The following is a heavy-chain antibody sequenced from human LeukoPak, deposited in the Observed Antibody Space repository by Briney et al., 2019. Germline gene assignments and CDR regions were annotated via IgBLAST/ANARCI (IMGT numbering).Heavy chain of an antibody. CDR2: ISGSGGST. D-gene: IGHD2-21*02. Sequence: GGSLRLSCAASGFTFSSYAMSWVRQAPGKGLEWVSAISGSGGSTYYADSVKGRFTISRDNSKNTLYLQMNSLRAEDTAVYYCAKCWNSVRWDCGGDCYSPLCAFDIWGQGTMVTVSS. V-gene: IGHV3-23*01. CDR1: GFTFSSYA. J-gene: IGHJ3*02. CDR3: AKCWNSVRWDCGGDCYSPLCAFDI.